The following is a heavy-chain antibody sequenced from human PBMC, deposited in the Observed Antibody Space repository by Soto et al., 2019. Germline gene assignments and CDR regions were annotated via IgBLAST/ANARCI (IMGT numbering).Heavy chain of an antibody. D-gene: IGHD2-2*01. CDR1: GGSISSGDYY. CDR3: ARDMGGFCSSAGCSYYFDY. V-gene: IGHV4-30-4*01. CDR2: IYYSGST. J-gene: IGHJ4*02. Sequence: SETLSLTCTVSGGSISSGDYYWSWIRQPPGKGLEWIGYIYYSGSTYYSPSLTSRVTISLDTSNNQISLKLSSVTAADTAVYYCARDMGGFCSSAGCSYYFDYWGQGTLVT.